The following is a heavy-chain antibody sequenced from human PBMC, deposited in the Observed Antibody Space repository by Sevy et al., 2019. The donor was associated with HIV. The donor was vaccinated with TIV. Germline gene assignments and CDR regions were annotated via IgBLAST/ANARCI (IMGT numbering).Heavy chain of an antibody. V-gene: IGHV6-1*01. D-gene: IGHD2-2*03. CDR1: GDSISSNSAI. CDR3: ARSGSGYSAGKFET. J-gene: IGHJ5*02. Sequence: SQTLSLTCDISGDSISSNSAIWNWIRQSPSRGLEWLGRTNYRSKWYSDSAVSVKGRLTVSPDTSKNQFSLRLNYVTLEDTALYFCARSGSGYSAGKFETWGQGTLVTVSS. CDR2: TNYRSKWYS.